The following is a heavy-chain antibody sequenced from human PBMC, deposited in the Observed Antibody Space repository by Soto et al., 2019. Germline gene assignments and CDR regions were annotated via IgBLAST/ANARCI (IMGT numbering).Heavy chain of an antibody. CDR2: IAPSFGTA. J-gene: IGHJ6*02. Sequence: SVKVSCKASGYTFTKFHFHWVRLAPGQGLEWMGMIAPSFGTANYAQKFQGRVTITTDESTSTAYMELSSLRSEDTAVYYCASEKPEMATIIGYYYYGMDVWGQGTTVNVSS. CDR1: GYTFTKFH. CDR3: ASEKPEMATIIGYYYYGMDV. D-gene: IGHD5-12*01. V-gene: IGHV1-69*05.